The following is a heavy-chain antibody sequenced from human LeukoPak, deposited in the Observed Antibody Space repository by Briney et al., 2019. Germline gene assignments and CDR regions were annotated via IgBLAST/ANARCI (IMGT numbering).Heavy chain of an antibody. J-gene: IGHJ4*02. CDR3: ARSACSRTTCPDF. CDR2: VVADTGDT. V-gene: IGHV1-2*02. D-gene: IGHD2-2*01. CDR1: GYTFSDYY. Sequence: ASVKVSCKPSGYTFSDYYIHWVRHAPGQGLERMGWVVADTGDTNHERKFQGRVIMTRDTSINTAYMEVTTLRYEDAAVYCCARSACSRTTCPDFCGQGSLVTTSS.